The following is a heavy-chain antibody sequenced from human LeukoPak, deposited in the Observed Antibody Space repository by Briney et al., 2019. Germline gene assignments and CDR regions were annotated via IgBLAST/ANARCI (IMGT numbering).Heavy chain of an antibody. V-gene: IGHV3-53*01. CDR2: LYSDGNT. CDR1: GFTVITND. J-gene: IGHJ4*02. D-gene: IGHD1-14*01. Sequence: GGSLRLSWAASGFTVITNDMTWVRQAPGKGLEWVSVLYSDGNTKYADSVQGRFTISRDNSKNTLYLEMNSLSPDDTAVYYCARGVEPLAANTLAYWGQGTLVTVSS. CDR3: ARGVEPLAANTLAY.